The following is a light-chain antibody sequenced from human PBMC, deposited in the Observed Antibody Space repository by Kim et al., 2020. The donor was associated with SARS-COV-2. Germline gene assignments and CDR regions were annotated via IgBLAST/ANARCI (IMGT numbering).Light chain of an antibody. Sequence: DIQMTQSPSSLSASIGDRVTITCQASQDIDNYLNWYQQRPGKAPKLLIYDASHLKGGVPSRFSGGGSGTDFTFTISSLQSEDIATYYCQQYDKLPFTFGQGTKLEF. J-gene: IGKJ2*01. CDR3: QQYDKLPFT. V-gene: IGKV1-33*01. CDR1: QDIDNY. CDR2: DAS.